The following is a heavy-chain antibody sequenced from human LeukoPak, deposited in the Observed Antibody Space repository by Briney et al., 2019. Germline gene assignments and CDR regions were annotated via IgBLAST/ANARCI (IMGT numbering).Heavy chain of an antibody. D-gene: IGHD2-2*01. CDR3: TRDCGSTSCHLD. J-gene: IGHJ4*02. CDR1: GFTFSDYS. CDR2: ISGSSTYI. Sequence: GSLRLSCAASGFTFSDYSMNWVRQAPGKGLEWVSSISGSSTYIYYADSVKGRFTISRDNAKNSLYLQMNSLRAEDTAFYYCTRDCGSTSCHLDWGQGTLVTVSS. V-gene: IGHV3-21*01.